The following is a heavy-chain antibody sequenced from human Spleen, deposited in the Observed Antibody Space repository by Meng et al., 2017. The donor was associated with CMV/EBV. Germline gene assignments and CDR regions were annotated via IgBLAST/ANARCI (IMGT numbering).Heavy chain of an antibody. CDR3: ARDPYYYDSSGWHFDY. D-gene: IGHD3-22*01. J-gene: IGHJ4*02. CDR2: TYYRSKWYN. Sequence: SSNSSAWNWIRQSPSRGLEWLGRTYYRSKWYNDYAVSVKSRITITPDTSKNQFSLQLNSVTPEDTAVYYCARDPYYYDSSGWHFDYWGQGTLVTVSS. V-gene: IGHV6-1*01. CDR1: SSNSSA.